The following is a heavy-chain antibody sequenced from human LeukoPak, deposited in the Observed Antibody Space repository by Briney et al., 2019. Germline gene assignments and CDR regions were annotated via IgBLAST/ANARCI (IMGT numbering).Heavy chain of an antibody. CDR2: IIPIFGTA. V-gene: IGHV1-69*13. J-gene: IGHJ4*02. CDR3: ARDFCSTSCELGN. Sequence: SVKVSCKASGGTFSSYAISWVRQAPGQGLEWMGGIIPIFGTANYAQKFQGRVTITADESTSTAYMELSSLRSEDTAVYYCARDFCSTSCELGNWGQGTPGTVSS. D-gene: IGHD2-2*01. CDR1: GGTFSSYA.